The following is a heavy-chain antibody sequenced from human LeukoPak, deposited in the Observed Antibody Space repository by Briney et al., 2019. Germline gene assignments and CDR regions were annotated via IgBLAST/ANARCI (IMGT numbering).Heavy chain of an antibody. J-gene: IGHJ4*02. CDR2: ISSSSSHI. D-gene: IGHD3-22*01. Sequence: GGSLRLSCAASGFTFSSYSMNWVRQAPGKGLEWVSSISSSSSHIYYADSVKGRFTISRDNAKNSLYLQMNSLRAEDTAVYFCAKLDYYDTHWGQGALVTVSS. V-gene: IGHV3-21*04. CDR1: GFTFSSYS. CDR3: AKLDYYDTH.